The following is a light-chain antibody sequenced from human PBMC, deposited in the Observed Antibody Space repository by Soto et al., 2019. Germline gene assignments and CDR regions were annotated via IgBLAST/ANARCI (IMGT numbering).Light chain of an antibody. J-gene: IGKJ1*01. CDR3: QQYNSYRT. V-gene: IGKV1-5*03. CDR1: QSISIW. CDR2: QAS. Sequence: DIQMTQSPSTLSASVGDRVAITCRASQSISIWLAWYQQKPGTAPKALIYQASILESGVPSRFSGSGSGTEFTLTISSLQPDDFATYYCQQYNSYRTFGQGTKVEIK.